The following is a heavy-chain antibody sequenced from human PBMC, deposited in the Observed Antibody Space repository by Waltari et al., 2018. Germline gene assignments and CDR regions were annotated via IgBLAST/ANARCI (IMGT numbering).Heavy chain of an antibody. CDR1: GFTFDDYG. D-gene: IGHD2-21*02. CDR2: IYHGGST. CDR3: ASQDLHGDFYRTDVFDF. Sequence: EVELVESGGGLAQPGRSLRLSCAASGFTFDDYGMNWVRKVPGKGLEWLGEIYHGGSTNYNPSLRGRITISAATSKTEFYLTLNSVTAADTATYFCASQDLHGDFYRTDVFDFWGRGTSVTVSS. J-gene: IGHJ6*01. V-gene: IGHV3-9*01.